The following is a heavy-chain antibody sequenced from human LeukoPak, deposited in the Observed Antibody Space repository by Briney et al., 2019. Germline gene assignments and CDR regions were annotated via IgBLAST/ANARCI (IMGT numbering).Heavy chain of an antibody. CDR1: GGSISNYY. V-gene: IGHV4-59*01. CDR2: IYYSGST. Sequence: PSETLSLTCTVSGGSISNYYWSWIRQPPGKGLEWIGYIYYSGSTNYNPSLKSRVTISVDMSKNQFSLKLSSVTAADTAVYYCARVRDWNELVYWGQGTLVTVSS. J-gene: IGHJ4*02. D-gene: IGHD1-1*01. CDR3: ARVRDWNELVY.